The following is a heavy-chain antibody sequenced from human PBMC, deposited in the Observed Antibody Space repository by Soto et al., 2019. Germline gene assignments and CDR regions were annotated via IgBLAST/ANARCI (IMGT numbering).Heavy chain of an antibody. Sequence: EGQLVESGGGFVPPWGSLRLSCTASGFSLRDHYLEWVRQGPGQGLEWVGRTVNKAFSYTPEDAAAVKGRFTISRDDSENSLSLQMTSLRTEDTAGYYCVGERYAAVDSWGQGDLVSVSP. CDR2: TVNKAFSYTP. D-gene: IGHD2-8*01. V-gene: IGHV3-72*01. CDR3: VGERYAAVDS. J-gene: IGHJ4*02. CDR1: GFSLRDHY.